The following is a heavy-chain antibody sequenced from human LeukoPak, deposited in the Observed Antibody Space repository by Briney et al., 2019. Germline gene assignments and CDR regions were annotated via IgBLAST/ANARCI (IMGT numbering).Heavy chain of an antibody. CDR3: ARDNSGWSVDY. J-gene: IGHJ4*02. CDR1: GYTFSSYY. V-gene: IGHV1-46*04. CDR2: ISPSGDYT. Sequence: ASVKVSCKASGYTFSSYYMHWVRQAPGQGLEWMGIISPSGDYTRYAQKLQGRVSMTLDTSTSSVYMQLNSLESEDTAMYYCARDNSGWSVDYWGQGTLVTVSS. D-gene: IGHD6-19*01.